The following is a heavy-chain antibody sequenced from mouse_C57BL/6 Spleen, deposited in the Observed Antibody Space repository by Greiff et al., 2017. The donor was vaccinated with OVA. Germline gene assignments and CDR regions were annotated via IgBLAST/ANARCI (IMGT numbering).Heavy chain of an antibody. CDR3: ARDRGDLYYFDY. D-gene: IGHD3-3*01. CDR1: GFTFSDYY. Sequence: EVQVVESEGGLVQPGSSMKLSCTASGFTFSDYYMAWVRQVPEKGLEWVANINYDGSSTYYLDSLKSRFIISRDNAKNILYLQMSSLKSEDTATYYCARDRGDLYYFDYWGQGTTLTVSS. CDR2: INYDGSST. V-gene: IGHV5-16*01. J-gene: IGHJ2*01.